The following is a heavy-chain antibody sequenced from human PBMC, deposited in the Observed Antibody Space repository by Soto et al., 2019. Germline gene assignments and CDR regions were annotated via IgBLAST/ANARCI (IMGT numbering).Heavy chain of an antibody. V-gene: IGHV3-15*01. CDR1: GFTFSNAW. J-gene: IGHJ4*02. CDR2: VKSKTHGGTT. D-gene: IGHD3-10*01. Sequence: GGSLRLSCAGSGFTFSNAWMNWVRQAPGKGLEWVGRVKSKTHGGTTDYAAPVKGRFTISRDDSENTVFLQMNSLKTEDTAVYYCATGGYYPDYWGQGTLVTVS. CDR3: ATGGYYPDY.